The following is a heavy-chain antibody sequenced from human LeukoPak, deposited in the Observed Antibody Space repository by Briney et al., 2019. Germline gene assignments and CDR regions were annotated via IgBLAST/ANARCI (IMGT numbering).Heavy chain of an antibody. CDR1: GGSFSGYY. J-gene: IGHJ4*02. Sequence: SETLSLTCAVYGGSFSGYYWSWLRQPPGKGLEWIGEINHSGSTNYNPSLKSRATISVDTSKNQFSLKLSSVTAADTAVYYCASPRGGYSLYYFDYWGQGTLVTVSS. D-gene: IGHD3-22*01. CDR3: ASPRGGYSLYYFDY. CDR2: INHSGST. V-gene: IGHV4-34*01.